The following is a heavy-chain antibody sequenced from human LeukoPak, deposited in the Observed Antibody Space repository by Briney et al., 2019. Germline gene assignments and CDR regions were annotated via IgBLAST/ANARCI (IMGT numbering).Heavy chain of an antibody. CDR3: ARRRGSSGWYVG. Sequence: SETLSLTCTVSGGSISSYYWSWIRQPPGKGLEWIGYIYYSGSTNYNPSLKSRVTISVDTSKNQFSLKLNSVTAADTAVYYCARRRGSSGWYVGWGQGTLVTVSS. J-gene: IGHJ4*02. V-gene: IGHV4-59*08. D-gene: IGHD6-19*01. CDR1: GGSISSYY. CDR2: IYYSGST.